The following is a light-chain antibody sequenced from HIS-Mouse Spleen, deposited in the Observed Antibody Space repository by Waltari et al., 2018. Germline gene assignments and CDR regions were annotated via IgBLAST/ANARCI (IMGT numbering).Light chain of an antibody. Sequence: QSALTQPPSVSGSPGQSVTISCTGTSSDVGSYNRVSWYQQPPGTAPKLMIYEVRNRSSGVPDPFSGSKSRNTAALTISWLQAEDEVDYYCRLYTSSSTLVFGGGTKLTVL. CDR3: RLYTSSSTLV. V-gene: IGLV2-18*01. CDR1: SSDVGSYNR. CDR2: EVR. J-gene: IGLJ2*01.